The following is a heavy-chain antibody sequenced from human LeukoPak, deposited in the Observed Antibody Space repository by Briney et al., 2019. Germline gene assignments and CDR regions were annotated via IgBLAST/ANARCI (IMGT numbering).Heavy chain of an antibody. CDR1: GFTFSSYG. CDR3: ARDAVYSSSWQYY. Sequence: GGSLRLSCAASGFTFSSYGMHWVRQAPGKGLEWVAVIWYDGSNKYYADSVKVRFTISRDNSKNTLYLQMNSLRAEDTAVYYCARDAVYSSSWQYYWGQGTLVTVSS. CDR2: IWYDGSNK. J-gene: IGHJ4*02. V-gene: IGHV3-33*01. D-gene: IGHD6-13*01.